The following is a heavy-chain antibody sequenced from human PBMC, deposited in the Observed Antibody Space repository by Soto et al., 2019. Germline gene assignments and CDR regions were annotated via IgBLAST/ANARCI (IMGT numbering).Heavy chain of an antibody. J-gene: IGHJ4*02. V-gene: IGHV3-30*18. CDR1: GFTFTDYG. D-gene: IGHD3-22*01. CDR3: AKDTYYHDSGGSYVFDY. Sequence: GGSLRLSCADSGFTFTDYGMHWVRQAPGKGLEWVAVISYDGSNKNYADSVKGRFTISRGNSKNTLYLQMNSLRAEDTAVYYCAKDTYYHDSGGSYVFDYWGQGPLVNVSP. CDR2: ISYDGSNK.